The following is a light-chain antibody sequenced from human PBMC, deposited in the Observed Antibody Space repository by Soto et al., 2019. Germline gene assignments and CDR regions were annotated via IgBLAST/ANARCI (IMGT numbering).Light chain of an antibody. Sequence: DIRMTQSPSTLSASVGDRVTITCRASQSISFWLAWYQQKPGRVPNLLIYDASILESGVPSRFSGSRSGTEFTLTISSLQPDDFATYYCQQYNSFPTFGQGTRLEIK. CDR2: DAS. CDR1: QSISFW. J-gene: IGKJ5*01. V-gene: IGKV1-5*01. CDR3: QQYNSFPT.